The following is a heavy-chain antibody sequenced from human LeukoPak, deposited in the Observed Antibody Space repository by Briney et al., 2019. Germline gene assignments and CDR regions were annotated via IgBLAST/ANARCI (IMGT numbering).Heavy chain of an antibody. Sequence: GGSLRLSCAASGFTFRRDNMNSVREAPGKGLEWVSSTTSSSSYIYYADSVKGRFTISRDNAKNSLYLQMNSLRAEDTAVYYCARRRGYSGYGMEYWGQETLVTASS. CDR2: TTSSSSYI. D-gene: IGHD5-12*01. CDR3: ARRRGYSGYGMEY. CDR1: GFTFRRDN. V-gene: IGHV3-21*06. J-gene: IGHJ4*02.